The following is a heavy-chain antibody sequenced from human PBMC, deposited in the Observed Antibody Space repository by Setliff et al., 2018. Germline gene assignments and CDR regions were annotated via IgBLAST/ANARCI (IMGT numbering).Heavy chain of an antibody. CDR2: INNSGST. V-gene: IGHV4-34*01. CDR3: ARGFDVCGGVACYTDGPYYFDY. D-gene: IGHD2-21*02. Sequence: ASETLSLTCAVYGESFSGHSWSWIRQPPGKGLEWIGEINNSGSTNYNPSFKSRVTITVDTSKNQFSLKLSSVAAADTAVYYCARGFDVCGGVACYTDGPYYFDYWGLGTLVTVSS. CDR1: GESFSGHS. J-gene: IGHJ4*02.